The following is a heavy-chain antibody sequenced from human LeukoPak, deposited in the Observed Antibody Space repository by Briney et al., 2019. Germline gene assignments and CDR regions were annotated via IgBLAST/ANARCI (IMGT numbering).Heavy chain of an antibody. V-gene: IGHV4-59*02. CDR2: IYYSGST. Sequence: PSETLSLTCTVSGDSVNTYYWSWIRQPPGRGLEWIGYIYYSGSTNYNPSLKSRVTISVDTSKNQFSLKLGSVTAADTAVYYCARAAPQYDSSGYYFDYWGQGTLVTVSS. J-gene: IGHJ4*02. CDR1: GDSVNTYY. D-gene: IGHD3-22*01. CDR3: ARAAPQYDSSGYYFDY.